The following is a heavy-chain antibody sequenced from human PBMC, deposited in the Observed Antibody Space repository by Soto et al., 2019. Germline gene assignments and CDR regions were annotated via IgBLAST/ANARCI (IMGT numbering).Heavy chain of an antibody. V-gene: IGHV3-30*03. Sequence: QVQLVESGGGVVQPGRSLRLSCAASGFTFSSYGMHWVRQAPGKGLEWVAVISYDGSYKYFADSVKGRFTISRDHSRNTLSLQMSSLRAEDTAVYYCARDSEPVNYYDSSGCDYWGQGTLVTVSS. CDR3: ARDSEPVNYYDSSGCDY. J-gene: IGHJ4*02. CDR2: ISYDGSYK. D-gene: IGHD3-22*01. CDR1: GFTFSSYG.